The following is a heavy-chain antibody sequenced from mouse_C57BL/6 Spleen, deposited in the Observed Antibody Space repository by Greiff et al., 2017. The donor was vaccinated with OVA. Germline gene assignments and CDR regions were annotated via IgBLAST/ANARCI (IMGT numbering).Heavy chain of an antibody. CDR2: IYPSDSET. CDR1: GYTFTSYW. J-gene: IGHJ1*03. Sequence: QVQLQQPGAELVRPGSSVKLSCKASGYTFTSYWMDWVKQRPGQGLEWIGNIYPSDSETHYNQKFKDKATLTVDKSSSTAYMQRSSLTSEDSAVYYCARTGTGYFDVWGTGTTVTVSS. V-gene: IGHV1-61*01. CDR3: ARTGTGYFDV. D-gene: IGHD4-1*01.